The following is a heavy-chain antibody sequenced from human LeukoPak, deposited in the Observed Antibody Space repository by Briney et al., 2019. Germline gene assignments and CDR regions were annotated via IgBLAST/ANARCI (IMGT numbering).Heavy chain of an antibody. CDR1: GGSISSYY. CDR2: IYDSGST. V-gene: IGHV4-59*08. Sequence: SETLSLTCTVSGGSISSYYWSWIRQPPGKGLEWIGYIYDSGSTNYNPSLKSRVTISVDTSKNQFSLNLNSVTAADTAVYFCARHLRKEQWLPRKYFDYWGQGTLVTVSS. CDR3: ARHLRKEQWLPRKYFDY. D-gene: IGHD6-19*01. J-gene: IGHJ4*02.